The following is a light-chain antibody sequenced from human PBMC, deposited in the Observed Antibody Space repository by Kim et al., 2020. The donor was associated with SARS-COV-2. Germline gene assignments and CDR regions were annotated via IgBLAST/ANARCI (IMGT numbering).Light chain of an antibody. J-gene: IGLJ2*01. CDR2: QDT. CDR1: KLGDKY. CDR3: QAWDSSAVV. Sequence: VAPGQTASLACSGDKLGDKYACWYQQKPGQAPVLVIYQDTKRPSGIPERFSGSNSGNTATLTISGTQAMDEADYYWQAWDSSAVVFGGGTQLTVL. V-gene: IGLV3-1*01.